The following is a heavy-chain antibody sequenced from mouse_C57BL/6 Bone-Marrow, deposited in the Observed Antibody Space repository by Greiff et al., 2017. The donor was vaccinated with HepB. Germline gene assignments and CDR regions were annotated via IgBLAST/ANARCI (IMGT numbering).Heavy chain of an antibody. D-gene: IGHD2-3*01. CDR2: IHPSDSDT. CDR1: GYTFTSYW. V-gene: IGHV1-74*01. CDR3: AIVYDGYYVGY. Sequence: VQLKQPGAELVKPGASVKVSCKASGYTFTSYWMHWVKQRPGQGLEWIGRIHPSDSDTNYNQKFKGKATLTVDKSSSTAYMQLSSLTSEDSAVYYCAIVYDGYYVGYWGQGTTLTVSS. J-gene: IGHJ2*01.